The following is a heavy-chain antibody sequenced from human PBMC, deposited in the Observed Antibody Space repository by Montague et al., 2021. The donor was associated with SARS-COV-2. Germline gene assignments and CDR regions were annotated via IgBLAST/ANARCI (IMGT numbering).Heavy chain of an antibody. D-gene: IGHD3-9*01. J-gene: IGHJ4*02. CDR3: ARHALGYVVWSNEGYFDY. V-gene: IGHV4-59*08. Sequence: SETLSLTCTVAGGSISIYYWSWIRQPPGKGLEWIGYINYSGSTNYNPSLKSRVTISIDTSKNQFSLKLSSVTAADTAVYYCARHALGYVVWSNEGYFDYWGQGTLVTVSS. CDR2: INYSGST. CDR1: GGSISIYY.